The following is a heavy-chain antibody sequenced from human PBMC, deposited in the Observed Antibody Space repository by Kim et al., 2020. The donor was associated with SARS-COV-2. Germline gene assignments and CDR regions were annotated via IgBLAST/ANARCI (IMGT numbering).Heavy chain of an antibody. CDR2: ISYDGSNK. CDR3: ARDTASWISGCVDVNYG. V-gene: IGHV3-30*04. J-gene: IGHJ6*01. CDR1: GFTFSSYG. D-gene: IGHD5-12*01. Sequence: GGSLRLSCAASGFTFSSYGMHWVRQAPGKGLEWVAVISYDGSNKNYVDSVKGRFTISRDNSKNTLYLQMNSLRAEDTAVYYCARDTASWISGCVDVNYG.